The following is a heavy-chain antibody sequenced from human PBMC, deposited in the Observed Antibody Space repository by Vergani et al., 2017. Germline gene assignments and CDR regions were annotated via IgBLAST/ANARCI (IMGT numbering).Heavy chain of an antibody. CDR2: IRYDGSRR. J-gene: IGHJ4*02. V-gene: IGHV3-30*02. CDR1: GFTFIMHA. CDR3: VKGKGTFEN. D-gene: IGHD1-7*01. Sequence: VQLLESGGDLVQPGGSLRLSCAASGFTFIMHAMSWVRQAPGKGLEWVAFIRYDGSRRDYGESVKGRFTISRDNSKNMVYIQMNSLRPEDTAVYYCVKGKGTFENWGQGTLVTVSS.